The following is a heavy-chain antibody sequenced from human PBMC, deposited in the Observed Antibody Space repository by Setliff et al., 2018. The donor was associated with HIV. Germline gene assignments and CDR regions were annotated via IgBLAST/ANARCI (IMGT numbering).Heavy chain of an antibody. CDR3: ARSQRLPGLQPPYWYFDL. CDR2: ISHTGST. D-gene: IGHD6-25*01. V-gene: IGHV4-34*01. J-gene: IGHJ2*01. CDR1: GESFSDSY. Sequence: SETLSLTCAVYGESFSDSYYTWIRQPPGQGLEWIGQISHTGSTTYNSSLKSRVTMSVDSSRNQFSLTLTSMSVPDTAVYFCARSQRLPGLQPPYWYFDLWGRGILVTVSS.